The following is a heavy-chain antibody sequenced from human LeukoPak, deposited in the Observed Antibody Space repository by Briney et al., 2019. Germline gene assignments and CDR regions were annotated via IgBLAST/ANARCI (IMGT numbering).Heavy chain of an antibody. CDR2: IYYSGST. J-gene: IGHJ3*02. D-gene: IGHD1-1*01. Sequence: SETLSLTCTVSGGSISSYYWSWIRQPPGKGLEWIGYIYYSGSTNYNPSLKSRVTISVDTSKNQFSLKLSSVTAADTAVYYCARDSLRQLDAFDIWGQGTMVTVSS. CDR3: ARDSLRQLDAFDI. CDR1: GGSISSYY. V-gene: IGHV4-59*01.